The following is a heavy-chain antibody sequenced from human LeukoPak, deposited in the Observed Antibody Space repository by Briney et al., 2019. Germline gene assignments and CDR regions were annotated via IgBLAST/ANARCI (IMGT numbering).Heavy chain of an antibody. V-gene: IGHV1-2*02. CDR1: GYTFTGYY. J-gene: IGHJ5*02. CDR3: ARDPHSSSWYPNWFDP. D-gene: IGHD6-13*01. CDR2: INPNSGGT. Sequence: ASVKVSSKASGYTFTGYYMHWVRQAPGQGLEWMGWINPNSGGTNYAQKFQGRVTMTRDTSISTAYMELSRLRSDDTAVYYCARDPHSSSWYPNWFDPWGQGTLVTVSS.